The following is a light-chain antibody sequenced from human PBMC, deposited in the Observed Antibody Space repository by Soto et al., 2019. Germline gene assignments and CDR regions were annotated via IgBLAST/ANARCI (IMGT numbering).Light chain of an antibody. CDR1: SRGLGGYNY. V-gene: IGLV2-14*01. CDR3: SSYTSSSTLYV. CDR2: DVS. Sequence: SALTQHDSMPGSLAPSFTISCTGTSRGLGGYNYVSWYQQHPGKAPKLMIYDVSNRPSGVSNRFSGSKSGNTASLTISGLQAEDEADYYCSSYTSSSTLYVFGTGTKVTVL. J-gene: IGLJ1*01.